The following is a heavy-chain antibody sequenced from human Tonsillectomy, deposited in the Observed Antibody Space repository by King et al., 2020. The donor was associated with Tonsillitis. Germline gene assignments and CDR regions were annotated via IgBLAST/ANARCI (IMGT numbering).Heavy chain of an antibody. CDR3: ANRGDCGPYYFDY. CDR1: GFTFSSYG. CDR2: ISYDGSHK. V-gene: IGHV3-30*18. Sequence: VQLVESGGGVVQPGRSLRVSCAASGFTFSSYGMHWVRQAPGKGLEWVAVISYDGSHKFYADSVKGRFTISRDNSKNTLYLQMNSLRAEDTAVYYCANRGDCGPYYFDYWGQGTLVTGSS. D-gene: IGHD2-21*01. J-gene: IGHJ4*02.